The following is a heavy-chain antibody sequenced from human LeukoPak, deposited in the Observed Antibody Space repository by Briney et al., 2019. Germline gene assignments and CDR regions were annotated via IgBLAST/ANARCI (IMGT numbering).Heavy chain of an antibody. CDR3: ARRYSGIFDP. Sequence: PSETLSLTCTVSGGSISSSSYYWGWIRQPPGKGLEWIGYIYYSGSTNYNPSLKSRVTISVDTSKNQFSLKLSSVTAADTAVYYCARRYSGIFDPWGQGTLVTVSS. CDR2: IYYSGST. D-gene: IGHD1-26*01. J-gene: IGHJ5*02. V-gene: IGHV4-61*05. CDR1: GGSISSSSYY.